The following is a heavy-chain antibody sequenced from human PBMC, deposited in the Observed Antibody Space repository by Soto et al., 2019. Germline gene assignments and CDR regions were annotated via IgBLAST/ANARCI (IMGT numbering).Heavy chain of an antibody. CDR3: ARAQSVRAVAVRDAFDI. V-gene: IGHV3-48*02. D-gene: IGHD6-19*01. Sequence: GGSLRLSCAASGFTFSSYTMNWVRQAPGKGLEWVSYINSGSSTIYYADSVKGRFTISRDNAKNSLYLQMNSLRDEDTAVYYCARAQSVRAVAVRDAFDIWGQREMVTVS. CDR1: GFTFSSYT. CDR2: INSGSSTI. J-gene: IGHJ3*02.